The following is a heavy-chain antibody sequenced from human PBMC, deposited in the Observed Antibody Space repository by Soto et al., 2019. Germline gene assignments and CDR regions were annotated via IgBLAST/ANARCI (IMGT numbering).Heavy chain of an antibody. D-gene: IGHD6-13*01. CDR2: IYYSGST. Sequence: PSETLSLTCTVSGGSISSYYWSWIRQPPGKGLEWIGYIYYSGSTNYNPSLKSRVTISVDTSKNQFSLKLSSVTAADTAVYYCARGDKHKAAAGPDFDYWGQGTLVTVSS. CDR3: ARGDKHKAAAGPDFDY. CDR1: GGSISSYY. V-gene: IGHV4-59*01. J-gene: IGHJ4*02.